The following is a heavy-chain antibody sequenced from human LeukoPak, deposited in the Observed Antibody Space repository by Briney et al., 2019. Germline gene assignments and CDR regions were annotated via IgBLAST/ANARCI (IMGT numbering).Heavy chain of an antibody. V-gene: IGHV3-7*01. J-gene: IGHJ4*02. CDR3: ARDMIVGPTTLDY. Sequence: PGGSLRLSCAASGFTFSSYWMSWVHQTPEKGLEWVANIKQDGYEKYYVDSVKGRFTISRDNAKNSLSLQMNSLRADDTAIYYCARDMIVGPTTLDYWGQGTLVTVSS. CDR2: IKQDGYEK. CDR1: GFTFSSYW. D-gene: IGHD1-26*01.